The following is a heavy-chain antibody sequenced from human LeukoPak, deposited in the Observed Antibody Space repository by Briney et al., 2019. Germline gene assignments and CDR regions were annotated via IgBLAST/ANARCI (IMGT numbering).Heavy chain of an antibody. V-gene: IGHV4-61*02. CDR3: ARVMAVNPDWFDP. J-gene: IGHJ5*02. CDR2: IYTSGST. Sequence: PSQTLSLTCTVSGGSISRESYYWSWVRQPAGKGLEWIGRIYTSGSTNYNPSLKSRVTISVDPSKNQFSLKLNSVTVADTAVYYCARVMAVNPDWFDPWGQGTLVTVSS. CDR1: GGSISRESYY. D-gene: IGHD5-24*01.